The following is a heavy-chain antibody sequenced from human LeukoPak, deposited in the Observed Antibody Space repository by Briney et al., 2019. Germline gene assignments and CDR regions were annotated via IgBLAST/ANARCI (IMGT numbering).Heavy chain of an antibody. D-gene: IGHD4-17*01. Sequence: PGGSLRLSCAASGFIFSSYSMNWVRQAPGKGLEYVSAISSNGGSTYYANSVKGRFTISRDNSKNTLYLQMGSLRAEDMAVYYCARDSSGAATNYGDYVRVWYLDLWGRGTLVTVSS. J-gene: IGHJ2*01. CDR3: ARDSSGAATNYGDYVRVWYLDL. CDR2: ISSNGGST. V-gene: IGHV3-64*01. CDR1: GFIFSSYS.